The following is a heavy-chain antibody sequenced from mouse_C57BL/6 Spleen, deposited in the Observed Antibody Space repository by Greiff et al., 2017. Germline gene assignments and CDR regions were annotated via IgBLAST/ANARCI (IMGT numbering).Heavy chain of an antibody. Sequence: QVQLQQSGPELVKPGASVKLSCKASGYTFTSYDINWVKQRPGQGLAWIGWIYPRDGSTKYNEKFKGKATLSVDTSSSTAYMELHSLTSDDSAVYFWARELGSALYWYFDVWGTGTTVTVSS. V-gene: IGHV1-85*01. CDR1: GYTFTSYD. CDR2: IYPRDGST. D-gene: IGHD4-1*01. J-gene: IGHJ1*03. CDR3: ARELGSALYWYFDV.